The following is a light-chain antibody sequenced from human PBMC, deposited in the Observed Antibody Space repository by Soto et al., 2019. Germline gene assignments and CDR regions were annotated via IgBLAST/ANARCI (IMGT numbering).Light chain of an antibody. Sequence: EIVLTQSPVTLSLSPGERATLSCRASQSVSSYLAWYQQKPGQAPRLLIYDASKRATGIPARFSGSGSGTAFTLPISSRAPEHFAVYYCQQRSKWPSTFGGGTKVEIK. CDR2: DAS. J-gene: IGKJ4*01. CDR1: QSVSSY. CDR3: QQRSKWPST. V-gene: IGKV3-11*01.